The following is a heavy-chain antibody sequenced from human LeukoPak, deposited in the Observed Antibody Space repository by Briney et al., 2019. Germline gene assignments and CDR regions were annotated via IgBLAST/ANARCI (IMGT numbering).Heavy chain of an antibody. J-gene: IGHJ4*02. CDR1: GGTFSSYA. CDR3: ARGPPDLSGYSDY. D-gene: IGHD3-22*01. Sequence: ASVKVSCKASGGTFSSYAISWVRQAPGQGLEWMGRIIPIFGTANYAQKFQGRVTITTDESTSTAYMELSSLRSEDTAVYYCARGPPDLSGYSDYWGQGTLVTVSS. V-gene: IGHV1-69*05. CDR2: IIPIFGTA.